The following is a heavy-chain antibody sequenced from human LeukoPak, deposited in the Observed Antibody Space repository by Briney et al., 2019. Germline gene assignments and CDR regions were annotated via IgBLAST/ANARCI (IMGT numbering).Heavy chain of an antibody. D-gene: IGHD3-22*01. CDR1: GYTFTGYY. V-gene: IGHV1-2*02. CDR2: INPNSGGT. CDR3: ATPAATYYYDSSGYYYSN. Sequence: GASVKVSCKASGYTFTGYYMHWVRQAPGQGLEWMGWINPNSGGTNYAQTFQGGVTMTRDTSISTAYMELSRLRSDDTAVYYCATPAATYYYDSSGYYYSNWGQGALVTVST. J-gene: IGHJ4*02.